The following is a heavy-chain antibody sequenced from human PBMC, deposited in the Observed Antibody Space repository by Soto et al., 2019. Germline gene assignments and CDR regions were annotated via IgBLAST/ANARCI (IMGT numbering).Heavy chain of an antibody. J-gene: IGHJ4*02. V-gene: IGHV4-59*01. Sequence: SETLSLTCTVSGGSISSYYWSWIRQPPVKGLEWIGYIYYSGSTNYNPSLKSRVTISVDTSKNQFSLKLSSVTAADTAVYYCARVGGYSSGWYDYWGQGTLVTVS. CDR1: GGSISSYY. CDR2: IYYSGST. D-gene: IGHD6-19*01. CDR3: ARVGGYSSGWYDY.